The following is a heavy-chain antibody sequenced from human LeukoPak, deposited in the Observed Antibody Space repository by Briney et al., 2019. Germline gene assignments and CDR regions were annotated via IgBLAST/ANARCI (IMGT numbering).Heavy chain of an antibody. V-gene: IGHV1-18*01. CDR1: GYTFTNYG. CDR2: ISAFNGNK. Sequence: GASVKVSCKASGYTFTNYGFSWVRQAPGQGLEWMGWISAFNGNKNFAQKLQGRVTMTTDRFTNTAYMDLRSLTSDDTAVYYCARAHSSYYFYYMDVWGKGTTVTVSS. CDR3: ARAHSSYYFYYMDV. J-gene: IGHJ6*03.